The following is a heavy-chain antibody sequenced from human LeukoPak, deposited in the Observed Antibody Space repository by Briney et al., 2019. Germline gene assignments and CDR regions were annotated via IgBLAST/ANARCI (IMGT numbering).Heavy chain of an antibody. V-gene: IGHV3-23*01. D-gene: IGHD2-15*01. CDR3: AKATARVVAATGSY. CDR1: GFTFSDYV. J-gene: IGHJ4*02. Sequence: SGGSLRLSCAASGFTFSDYVMIWVRQAPGKGLEWVSGITASGDRTFYGDSVKGRFTISRDNSKNTLYLQMNSLRAEDTAVYYCAKATARVVAATGSYWGQGTLVTVSS. CDR2: ITASGDRT.